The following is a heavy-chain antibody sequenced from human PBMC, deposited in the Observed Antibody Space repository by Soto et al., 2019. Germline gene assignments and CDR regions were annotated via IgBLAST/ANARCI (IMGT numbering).Heavy chain of an antibody. D-gene: IGHD6-19*01. CDR1: GFTFSGST. CDR2: IPSKTNTYAT. Sequence: EVQLVESGGGLVQPGGSRKLSCAASGFTFSGSTIHWVSQTSGKELEWVARIPSKTNTYATAYAASVKGRFTISRDHPKGTAYLHMSRLKTDGLAGYYWTRNHLNGPVASAIGDWGQGTLVTVA. V-gene: IGHV3-73*02. J-gene: IGHJ4*02. CDR3: TRNHLNGPVASAIGD.